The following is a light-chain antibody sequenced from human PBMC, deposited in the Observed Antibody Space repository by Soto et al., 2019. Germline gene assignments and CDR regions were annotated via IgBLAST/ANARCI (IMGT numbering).Light chain of an antibody. CDR2: EDN. CDR1: SGSIASNY. J-gene: IGLJ3*02. Sequence: NFMLTQPHSVSESPGKTVIISCTRSSGSIASNYVQWYQQRPGSSPTTVIYEDNQRPSGVPDRFSGSIDSSSNSASLTISGLETEDEAYYYCQSYDATNLVFGGGTKLTVL. V-gene: IGLV6-57*01. CDR3: QSYDATNLV.